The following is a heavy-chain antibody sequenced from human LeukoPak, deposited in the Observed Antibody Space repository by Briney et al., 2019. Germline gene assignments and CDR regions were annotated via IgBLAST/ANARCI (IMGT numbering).Heavy chain of an antibody. J-gene: IGHJ4*02. V-gene: IGHV3-53*01. D-gene: IGHD6-19*01. CDR3: ARAGRSSGWPNFDY. CDR1: GFTVSSNY. Sequence: GGPLRLSCAASGFTVSSNYMSWVRQAPGKGLEWVSVIYSGGSTYYADSVKGRFTISRDNSKNTLYLQMNSLRPEDTAVYYCARAGRSSGWPNFDYWGQGTLVTVSS. CDR2: IYSGGST.